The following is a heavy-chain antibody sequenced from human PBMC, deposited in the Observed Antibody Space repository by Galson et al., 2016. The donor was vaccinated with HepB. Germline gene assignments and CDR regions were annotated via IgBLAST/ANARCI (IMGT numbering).Heavy chain of an antibody. V-gene: IGHV3-30-3*01. J-gene: IGHJ4*02. CDR1: GFTFKTYA. CDR3: ASLRYHPYFFDY. CDR2: ISYDGTDT. D-gene: IGHD3-16*02. Sequence: SLRLSCAASGFTFKTYAMHWVRQTPDRGLEWLAFISYDGTDTYYADSVKGRFTISRDNSKNTLFLVMSSLRPEDTAVYYWASLRYHPYFFDYWGQGTLVTVSS.